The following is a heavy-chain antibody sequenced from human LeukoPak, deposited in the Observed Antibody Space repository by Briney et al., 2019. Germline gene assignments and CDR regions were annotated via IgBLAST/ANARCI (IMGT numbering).Heavy chain of an antibody. Sequence: WVRQAPGKGLEWIGSIYYSGGTYYNPSLKSRVTISVDTSKNQFSLKLSSVTAADTAVYYCARWARDSYGYVDWGQGTLVTVSS. V-gene: IGHV4-39*07. CDR3: ARWARDSYGYVD. J-gene: IGHJ4*02. D-gene: IGHD5-18*01. CDR2: IYYSGGT.